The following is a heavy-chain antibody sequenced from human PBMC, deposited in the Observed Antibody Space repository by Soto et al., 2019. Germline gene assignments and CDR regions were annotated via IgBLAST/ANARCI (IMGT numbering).Heavy chain of an antibody. D-gene: IGHD3-3*01. CDR2: ISAYNGNT. CDR3: ARDLMSYRDFSSGFYGMDV. V-gene: IGHV1-18*04. CDR1: DNSFTKYG. J-gene: IGHJ6*02. Sequence: QVQLVQSGGEVKKPGASVKVSCKASDNSFTKYGITWVRQAPGQGLEWMGWISAYNGNTNYAQELQGRVTMTTDKFTNTANMELRSLRSDDTAVYYCARDLMSYRDFSSGFYGMDVWGQGTTVTVSS.